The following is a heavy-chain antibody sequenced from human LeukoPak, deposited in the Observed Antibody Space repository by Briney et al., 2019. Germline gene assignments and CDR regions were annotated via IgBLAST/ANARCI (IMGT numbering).Heavy chain of an antibody. CDR1: GFTVSSNS. V-gene: IGHV3-74*01. Sequence: GGSLRLSCTVSGFTVSSNSMSWVRQAPGKGLVWVSRINSDGSSTSYADSVKGRFTISRDNAKNTLYLQMNSLRAEDTAVYYCARAGWDSSSWYMNYFDYWGQGTLVTVSS. CDR3: ARAGWDSSSWYMNYFDY. J-gene: IGHJ4*02. CDR2: INSDGSST. D-gene: IGHD6-13*01.